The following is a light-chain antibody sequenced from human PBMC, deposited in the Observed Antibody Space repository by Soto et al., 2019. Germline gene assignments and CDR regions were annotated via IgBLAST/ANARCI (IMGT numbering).Light chain of an antibody. CDR1: QSVSSR. V-gene: IGKV3-15*01. CDR2: DAS. J-gene: IGKJ1*01. Sequence: EIVMTQSPATLSVSPGERATLSCRASQSVSSRLAWYQQKRGQAPRLLIYDASTRATGIPARFSGSGSGTEFKLTISSLQSEDFAIYYCRHYNNWPPETFGQGTRVEIK. CDR3: RHYNNWPPET.